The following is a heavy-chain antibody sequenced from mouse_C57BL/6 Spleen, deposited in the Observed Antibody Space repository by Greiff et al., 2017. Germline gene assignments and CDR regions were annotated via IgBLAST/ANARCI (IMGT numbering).Heavy chain of an antibody. CDR1: GFNIKDDY. CDR2: IDPENGDT. D-gene: IGHD1-1*01. Sequence: EVQLQQSGAELVRPGASVKLSCTASGFNIKDDYMHWVKQRPEQGLEWIGWIDPENGDTEYASKFQGKATITADTSSNTAYLQLSSLTSEDTAVYYCTDITTAPERFAYWGQGTLVTVSA. J-gene: IGHJ3*01. V-gene: IGHV14-4*01. CDR3: TDITTAPERFAY.